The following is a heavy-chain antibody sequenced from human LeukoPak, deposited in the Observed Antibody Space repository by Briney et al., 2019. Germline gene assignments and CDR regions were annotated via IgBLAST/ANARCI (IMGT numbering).Heavy chain of an antibody. J-gene: IGHJ6*03. D-gene: IGHD2/OR15-2a*01. V-gene: IGHV1-24*01. CDR3: ATDSKYWRRPNYYMDV. CDR2: FDPEDGET. CDR1: GYTLTELS. Sequence: VASVKVSCKVSGYTLTELSMHWVRQAPGKGLGWMGGFDPEDGETIYAQKFQGRVTMTEDTSTDTAYMELSSLRSEDTAVYYCATDSKYWRRPNYYMDVWGRGTTVTVSS.